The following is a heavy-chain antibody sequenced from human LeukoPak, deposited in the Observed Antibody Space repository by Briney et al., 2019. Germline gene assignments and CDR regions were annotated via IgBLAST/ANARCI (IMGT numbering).Heavy chain of an antibody. CDR1: GFTFNAYV. J-gene: IGHJ4*02. D-gene: IGHD3-22*01. Sequence: GRSLRLSCAASGFTFNAYVMHWVRQAPGKGLEWVAVMSYDISNKNYADSVQRRFTISRDNSKNTLYLKMNRLRAEETAVYYCVRDPRSSGYFFEYWGQGTLVPVS. CDR2: MSYDISNK. V-gene: IGHV3-30*04. CDR3: VRDPRSSGYFFEY.